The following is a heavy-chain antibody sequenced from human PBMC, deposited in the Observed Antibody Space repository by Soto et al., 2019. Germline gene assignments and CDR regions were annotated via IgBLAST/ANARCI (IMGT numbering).Heavy chain of an antibody. D-gene: IGHD6-13*01. CDR1: GFTFRSYS. J-gene: IGHJ5*02. Sequence: GSLRLSCAASGFTFRSYSMNWVRQAPGKGLEWVSYISISSRTIYYADSVKGRFTISRDDAKNSLYLQMNSLRDEDTSVYYWARDNGIAGPFDPWGQGTLVTVS. CDR3: ARDNGIAGPFDP. CDR2: ISISSRTI. V-gene: IGHV3-48*02.